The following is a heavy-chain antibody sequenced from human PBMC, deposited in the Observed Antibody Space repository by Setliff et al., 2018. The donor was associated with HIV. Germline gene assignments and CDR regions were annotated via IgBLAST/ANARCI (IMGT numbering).Heavy chain of an antibody. CDR2: IYFTGST. J-gene: IGHJ6*02. Sequence: SETLSLTCTVSGGSISTYYWSWIRQPPGKGLEWIGSIYFTGSTNYNPSLYSRVTISVDTSKNQFSLKLSSVTAADTAVYYCARHIAVAGTHYYFYGMDVWGQGTTVTVSS. CDR1: GGSISTYY. CDR3: ARHIAVAGTHYYFYGMDV. V-gene: IGHV4-59*08. D-gene: IGHD6-19*01.